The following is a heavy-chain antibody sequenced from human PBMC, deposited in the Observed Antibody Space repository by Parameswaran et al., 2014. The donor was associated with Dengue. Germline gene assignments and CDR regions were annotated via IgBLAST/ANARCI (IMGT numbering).Heavy chain of an antibody. Sequence: VRQAPGKGLEWVSAISGSGGSTYYADSVKGRFTISRDNSKNTLYLQMNSLRAEDTAVYYCAKDRRGFDYYDSSGYRYWGQGTLVTVSS. D-gene: IGHD3-22*01. CDR2: ISGSGGST. CDR3: AKDRRGFDYYDSSGYRY. V-gene: IGHV3-23*01. J-gene: IGHJ4*02.